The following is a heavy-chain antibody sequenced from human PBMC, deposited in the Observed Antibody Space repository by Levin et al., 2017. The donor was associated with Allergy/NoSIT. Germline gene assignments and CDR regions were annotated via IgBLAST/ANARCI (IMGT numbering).Heavy chain of an antibody. D-gene: IGHD5-12*01. CDR3: ASPADKGRLRLPFTR. CDR1: GYTFTGYY. CDR2: INPNSGGT. Sequence: ASVKVSCKASGYTFTGYYMHWVRQAPGQGLEWMGWINPNSGGTNYAQKFQGRVTMTRDTSISTAYMELSRLRSDDTAVYYCASPADKGRLRLPFTRWGQGTLVTVSS. V-gene: IGHV1-2*02. J-gene: IGHJ4*02.